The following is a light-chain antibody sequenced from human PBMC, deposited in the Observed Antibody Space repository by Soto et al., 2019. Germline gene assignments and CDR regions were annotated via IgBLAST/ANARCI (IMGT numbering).Light chain of an antibody. CDR3: QNLNSYPRK. V-gene: IGKV1-9*01. J-gene: IGKJ1*01. Sequence: DIQMTQSPSSLSASVGDIVTITCRASLGVARYLAWYQQKPGTAPKLLIYAASTLQSGVPSRFSGSGSGTDFTLTISSLQPEDSATYYCQNLNSYPRKFGHGTKVDIK. CDR1: LGVARY. CDR2: AAS.